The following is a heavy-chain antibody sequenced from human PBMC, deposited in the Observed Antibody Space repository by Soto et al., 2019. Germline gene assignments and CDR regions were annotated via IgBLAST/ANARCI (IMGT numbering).Heavy chain of an antibody. CDR3: ARGAGIAVAGTSFDY. CDR2: ISYDGSNK. CDR1: GFTFSSYT. Sequence: QVQLVESGGGVVQPGRSLRLSCAASGFTFSSYTMHWVRQAPGKGLEWVALISYDGSNKYYADSVKGRFTISRDNSKITLYLQMNSLRAEDTAVYYCARGAGIAVAGTSFDYWGQGTLVTVSS. V-gene: IGHV3-30-3*01. D-gene: IGHD6-19*01. J-gene: IGHJ4*02.